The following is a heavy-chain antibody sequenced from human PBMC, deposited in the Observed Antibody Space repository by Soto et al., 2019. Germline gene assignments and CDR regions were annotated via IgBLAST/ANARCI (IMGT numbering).Heavy chain of an antibody. V-gene: IGHV2-5*01. CDR1: RFSFSTTGAG. J-gene: IGHJ4*02. D-gene: IGHD2-15*01. CDR3: AYRRGGSSSGGNFDY. CDR2: IFWNDAK. Sequence: QIALKESGPTLVKPSQTLTLTCTFSRFSFSTTGAGVGWIRQPPGKALEWLALIFWNDAKRYSPSLRSRLTIIKDTSKNQVDLTMTNVDPVDTATYYCAYRRGGSSSGGNFDYWGQGTPVTVYS.